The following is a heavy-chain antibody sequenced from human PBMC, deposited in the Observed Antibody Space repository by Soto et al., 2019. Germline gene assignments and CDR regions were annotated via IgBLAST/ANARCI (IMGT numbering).Heavy chain of an antibody. V-gene: IGHV3-23*01. CDR3: AKYLRQRAAFDI. CDR2: ISCSGGST. CDR1: GFTFSSYA. Sequence: PGGSLRLSCAASGFTFSSYAMHWVRQAPGKGLEWVSAISCSGGSTYYADSVKGRFTISRDNSKNTLYLQMNSLRAEDTAVYYCAKYLRQRAAFDIWGQGTMVTVSS. J-gene: IGHJ3*02. D-gene: IGHD3-16*01.